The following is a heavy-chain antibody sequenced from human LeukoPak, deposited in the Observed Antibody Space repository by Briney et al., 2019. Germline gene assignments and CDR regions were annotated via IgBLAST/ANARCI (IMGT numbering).Heavy chain of an antibody. J-gene: IGHJ4*02. D-gene: IGHD5-24*01. CDR3: ARAWDRWLHPRVPFDY. V-gene: IGHV3-7*01. CDR2: IKQDGCEK. Sequence: GGSLRLSCAASGFTFSSYWMSWVRQAPGKGLEWVANIKQDGCEKYYVDSVKGRFTISRDNAKNSLYLQMNSLRAEDTAVYYCARAWDRWLHPRVPFDYWGQGTLVTVSS. CDR1: GFTFSSYW.